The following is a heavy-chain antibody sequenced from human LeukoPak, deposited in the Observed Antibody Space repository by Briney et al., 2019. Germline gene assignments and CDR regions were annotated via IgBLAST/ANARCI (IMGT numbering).Heavy chain of an antibody. V-gene: IGHV3-15*01. Sequence: PGGSLRLSCAASGFTFSNAWMSWVRQAPGKGLEWVGRIRSKTHGGTTDYAAPVKGRFTISRDDSKNTLYLHMNSLKAEDTAVYYCTTVGLSGYYDNSGYYYFDYWGQGTLVTVSA. D-gene: IGHD3-22*01. CDR1: GFTFSNAW. J-gene: IGHJ4*02. CDR3: TTVGLSGYYDNSGYYYFDY. CDR2: IRSKTHGGTT.